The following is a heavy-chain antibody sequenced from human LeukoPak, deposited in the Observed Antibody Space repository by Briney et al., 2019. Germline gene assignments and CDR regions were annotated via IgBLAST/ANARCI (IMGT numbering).Heavy chain of an antibody. CDR1: GFTFSSYS. Sequence: GGSLRLSCAASGFTFSSYSMNWVRQAPGKGLERVSYISSSSSTIYYADSVKGRFTISRDNAKNSLYLQMNSLRAEDTAVYYCARDRADYVMDYWGQGTLVTVSS. D-gene: IGHD3-16*01. CDR3: ARDRADYVMDY. V-gene: IGHV3-48*04. CDR2: ISSSSSTI. J-gene: IGHJ4*02.